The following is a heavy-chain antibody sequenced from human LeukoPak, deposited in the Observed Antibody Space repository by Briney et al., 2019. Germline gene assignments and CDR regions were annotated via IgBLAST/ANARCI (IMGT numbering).Heavy chain of an antibody. CDR2: ISGSGGST. CDR1: GFTLSSYA. Sequence: GGSLRLSCAASGFTLSSYAMSWVRQAPGNGLVWVSAISGSGGSTYYADSVKGRFTISRDNSKNTLYLQMNSLRAEDTAVYYCARDSNWNYYFDYWGQGTLVTVSS. CDR3: ARDSNWNYYFDY. V-gene: IGHV3-23*01. J-gene: IGHJ4*02. D-gene: IGHD1-1*01.